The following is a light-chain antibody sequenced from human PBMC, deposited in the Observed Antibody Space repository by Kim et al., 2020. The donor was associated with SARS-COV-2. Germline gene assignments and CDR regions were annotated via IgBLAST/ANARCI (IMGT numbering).Light chain of an antibody. CDR2: DAS. CDR1: QSVSSY. Sequence: VPAGERAPPCCRARQSVSSYLAWYQQKPGQAPRLLIYDASNRATGIPARLSGSGSGTDFTLTISSLEPEDFAVYYCQQRSNWLTFGGGTKVDIK. V-gene: IGKV3-11*01. J-gene: IGKJ4*01. CDR3: QQRSNWLT.